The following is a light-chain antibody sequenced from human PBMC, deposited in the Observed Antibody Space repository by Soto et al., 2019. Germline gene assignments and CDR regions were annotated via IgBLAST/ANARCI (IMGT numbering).Light chain of an antibody. J-gene: IGKJ4*01. CDR3: QQSYGTPLS. V-gene: IGKV1-39*01. CDR2: AAS. Sequence: DIQMTQSPSSLSASVGDRVTITCRASQSISSYLNWYQQKPGKAPTLLIYAASSLQSWVPSRFSERRPETDFTLTISTQQHEDMATCYGQQSYGTPLSFGDRTNV. CDR1: QSISSY.